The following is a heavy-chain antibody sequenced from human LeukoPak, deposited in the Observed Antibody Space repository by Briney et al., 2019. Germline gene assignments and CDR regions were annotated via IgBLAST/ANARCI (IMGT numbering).Heavy chain of an antibody. J-gene: IGHJ4*02. CDR3: ARDVGGAGSH. Sequence: GESLRLSCAASGFTFSTYWMHWVRQTPGGGLVWVSRINEHGSITDYADSVKDRFTISRDNAKNTLYLHMNSLRAEDTAMYYCARDVGGAGSHWGQGTLVTVSS. D-gene: IGHD3-10*01. V-gene: IGHV3-74*01. CDR1: GFTFSTYW. CDR2: INEHGSIT.